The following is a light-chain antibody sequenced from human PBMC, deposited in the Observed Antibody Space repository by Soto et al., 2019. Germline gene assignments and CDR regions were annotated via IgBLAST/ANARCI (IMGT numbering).Light chain of an antibody. CDR3: QQRSNWPPWT. CDR2: DAS. V-gene: IGKV3-11*01. Sequence: EILLTQSPATLSLSPGERATLSCRASQSVSSYLAWYQQKPGQAPRLLIYDASNRATGIPARFSGSGSGTDFTITIISLEPEDFAVYYCQQRSNWPPWTFGQGTKVQIK. CDR1: QSVSSY. J-gene: IGKJ1*01.